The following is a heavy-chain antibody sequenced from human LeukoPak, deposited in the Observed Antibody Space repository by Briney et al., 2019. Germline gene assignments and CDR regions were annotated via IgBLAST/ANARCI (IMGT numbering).Heavy chain of an antibody. CDR2: ISFDGSRE. Sequence: PRRSLRLSCAASGFTFSSYYMHWVRQAPGKGLEWVAVISFDGSREYYADSVKGRFTTCRDNSMNTLYLQMSSLRVENTAIYYCAKAVASHTAMDGLFDNWGQGALVTVSS. D-gene: IGHD5-18*01. V-gene: IGHV3-30*18. J-gene: IGHJ4*02. CDR1: GFTFSSYY. CDR3: AKAVASHTAMDGLFDN.